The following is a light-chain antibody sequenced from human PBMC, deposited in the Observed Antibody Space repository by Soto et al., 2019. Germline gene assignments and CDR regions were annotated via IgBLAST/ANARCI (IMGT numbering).Light chain of an antibody. CDR3: QQSYSTLYT. V-gene: IGKV1-39*01. CDR1: QSISSY. Sequence: DIQMTQSPSSLSASVGDRVTITCRASQSISSYLNWYQQKPGKAPKLLIYAASSLQSGVPSRFSGSGSWTDFTLTISSLQPADFATYYCQQSYSTLYTCGQGTKLEIK. CDR2: AAS. J-gene: IGKJ2*01.